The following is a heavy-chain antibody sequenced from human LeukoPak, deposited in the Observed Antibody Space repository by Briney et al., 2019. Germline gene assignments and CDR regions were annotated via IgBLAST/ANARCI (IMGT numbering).Heavy chain of an antibody. CDR3: ARVTGDEDY. CDR1: GGTFSSYA. J-gene: IGHJ4*02. V-gene: IGHV1-2*06. Sequence: ASVKVSCKASGGTFSSYAISWVRQAPGQGLEWMGRINPNSGGTNYAQKFQGRVTMTRDTSISTAYMELSRLRSDDTAVYYCARVTGDEDYWGQGTLVTVSS. D-gene: IGHD7-27*01. CDR2: INPNSGGT.